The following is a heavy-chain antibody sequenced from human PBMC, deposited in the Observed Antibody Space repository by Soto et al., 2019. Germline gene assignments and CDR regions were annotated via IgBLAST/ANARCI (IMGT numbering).Heavy chain of an antibody. V-gene: IGHV3-30*03. D-gene: IGHD2-8*02. CDR2: ISRDGGTK. J-gene: IGHJ4*02. CDR1: GFTVSTYG. CDR3: TGEVASGY. Sequence: GGSLRLSCAVSGFTVSTYGMHWVRQAPGKGLEWVAVISRDGGTKYYADSVKGRFTVSRDNSRNTLFLEMNSLRGDDMAVYYCTGEVASGYWGQGTLVTVSS.